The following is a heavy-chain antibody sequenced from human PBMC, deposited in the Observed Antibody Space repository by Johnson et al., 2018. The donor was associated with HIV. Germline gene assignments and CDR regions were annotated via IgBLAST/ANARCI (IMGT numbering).Heavy chain of an antibody. CDR3: AVWELGLGIDFDI. CDR2: ISYDGSNK. V-gene: IGHV3-30*04. Sequence: QVQLVESGGGVVQPGRSLRLSCAASGFTFRSYTVHWVRQAPGKGLEWVALISYDGSNKKYADSGKGRFTVSRDNSKNTVYLQMNSLRDEDTAVYYCAVWELGLGIDFDIWGQGTMVTVSS. D-gene: IGHD1-26*01. J-gene: IGHJ3*02. CDR1: GFTFRSYT.